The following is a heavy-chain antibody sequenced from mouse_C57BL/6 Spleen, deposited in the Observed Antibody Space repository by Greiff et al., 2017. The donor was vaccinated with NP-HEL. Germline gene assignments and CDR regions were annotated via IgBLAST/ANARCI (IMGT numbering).Heavy chain of an antibody. CDR2: INPSSGYT. CDR1: GYTFTSYT. D-gene: IGHD2-3*01. CDR3: ARGGDGYYFFAY. V-gene: IGHV1-4*01. J-gene: IGHJ3*01. Sequence: VQLVESGAELARPGASVKMSCKASGYTFTSYTMHWVKQRPGQGLEWIGYINPSSGYTKYNQKFKDKATLTADKSSSTAYMQLSSLTSEDSAVYYCARGGDGYYFFAYWGQGTLVTVSA.